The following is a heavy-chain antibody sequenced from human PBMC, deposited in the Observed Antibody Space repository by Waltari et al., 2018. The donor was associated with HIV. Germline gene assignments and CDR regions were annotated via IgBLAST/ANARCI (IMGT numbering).Heavy chain of an antibody. D-gene: IGHD3-10*01. CDR3: ARGWVPYYNRFDY. CDR2: INPNSGET. CDR1: GYRFTGYY. Sequence: QVQLVQSGAEMMKPGASVKVSCKASGYRFTGYYIHWVRQAPGQGLEWMGWINPNSGETNYSQKFRGRVTMAMNTSISTAYMELTGLTSDDAALYLCARGWVPYYNRFDYWGQGTLLTVFS. V-gene: IGHV1-2*02. J-gene: IGHJ4*02.